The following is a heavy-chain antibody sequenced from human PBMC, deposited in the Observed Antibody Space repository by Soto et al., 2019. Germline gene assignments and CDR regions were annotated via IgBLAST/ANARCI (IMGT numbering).Heavy chain of an antibody. Sequence: QVQLQESGPGLVKPSETLSLTCTVPGGSISSYYWSWIRQPPGKGLEWIRYLYYSGSTNYNHSLKGRVTISVDTSKNQFSLKLSSVTAADTAVYYCARRYGWAFDIWGQGTMVTVSS. CDR2: LYYSGST. CDR3: ARRYGWAFDI. CDR1: GGSISSYY. J-gene: IGHJ3*02. V-gene: IGHV4-59*08. D-gene: IGHD3-16*01.